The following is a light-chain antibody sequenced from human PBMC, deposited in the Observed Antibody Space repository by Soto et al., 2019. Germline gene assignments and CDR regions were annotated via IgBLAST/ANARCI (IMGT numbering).Light chain of an antibody. Sequence: QSVLTQPASVSGSPGQSITISCTGTSSDLGTYNYVSWYQQHPGKAPKLIIYDVSDRPSEVSDRFSGSKSGNTASLTISGLQAEDEADYYCGSYTTSSTLVFGGGTQLTVL. CDR1: SSDLGTYNY. CDR2: DVS. J-gene: IGLJ2*01. V-gene: IGLV2-14*03. CDR3: GSYTTSSTLV.